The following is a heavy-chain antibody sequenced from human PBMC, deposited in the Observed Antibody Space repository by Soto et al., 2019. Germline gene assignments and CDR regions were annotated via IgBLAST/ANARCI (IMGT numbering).Heavy chain of an antibody. D-gene: IGHD1-7*01. CDR1: GGTFSSYA. CDR2: IIPIFGTA. V-gene: IGHV1-69*12. J-gene: IGHJ4*02. Sequence: QVQLVQSGAEVKKPGSSVKVSCKASGGTFSSYAISWVRQAPGQGLEWMGGIIPIFGTANYAQKFQGRVTITADESTSTAYMGLSSLRSEDTAVYYGASIDNGNYTLSYWGQGTLVTVSS. CDR3: ASIDNGNYTLSY.